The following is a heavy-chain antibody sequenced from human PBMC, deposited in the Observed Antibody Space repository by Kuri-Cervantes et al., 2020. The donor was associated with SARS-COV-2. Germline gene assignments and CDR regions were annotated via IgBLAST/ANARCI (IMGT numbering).Heavy chain of an antibody. Sequence: GSLRLSCAVSSYSIANGYYWGWIRQPPGKGLEWIGNILHSGSTQYNPSLKSRLTISVDTSKNQFSLNLTSVTAADTAVYYRAGTTKLVGATIFDYWGQGTLVTVSS. CDR1: SYSIANGYY. J-gene: IGHJ4*02. V-gene: IGHV4-38-2*01. D-gene: IGHD1-26*01. CDR2: ILHSGST. CDR3: AGTTKLVGATIFDY.